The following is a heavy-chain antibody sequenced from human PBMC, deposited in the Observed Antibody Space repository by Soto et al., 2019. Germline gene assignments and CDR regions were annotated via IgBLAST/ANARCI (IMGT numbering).Heavy chain of an antibody. J-gene: IGHJ6*02. CDR2: IVVGSGNT. CDR3: AAGRQYDDFWSGYYSYYYAMDV. V-gene: IGHV1-58*01. CDR1: GFTVTSSA. Sequence: SVKVSCKASGFTVTSSAVQWVRQARGPRLEWIGWIVVGSGNTNYAQKFQERVTITRDMSTSTAYLGLSSLRSEDTAVYYCAAGRQYDDFWSGYYSYYYAMDVWGQGTTVTVSS. D-gene: IGHD3-3*01.